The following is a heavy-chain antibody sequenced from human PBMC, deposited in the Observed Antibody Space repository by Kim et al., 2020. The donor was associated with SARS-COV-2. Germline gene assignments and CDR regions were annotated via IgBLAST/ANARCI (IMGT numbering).Heavy chain of an antibody. V-gene: IGHV3-73*01. J-gene: IGHJ4*02. CDR2: IKSGTHNYAT. D-gene: IGHD2-21*02. CDR3: FRREDCGNVDCYK. CDR1: GFPFSDSD. Sequence: GGSLRLSCATSGFPFSDSDIHWVRQASGKGPEWVGRIKSGTHNYATAYAASVEDRFRISRDDSKSTAFLHMSSLRPEDTAVYFCFRREDCGNVDCYKWGQGTLVTVSS.